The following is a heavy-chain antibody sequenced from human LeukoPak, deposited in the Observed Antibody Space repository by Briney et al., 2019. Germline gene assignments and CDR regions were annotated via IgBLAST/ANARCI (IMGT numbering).Heavy chain of an antibody. J-gene: IGHJ3*01. V-gene: IGHV3-11*01. CDR2: ISGSGAT. CDR3: ARDPMYNGGNSGAFDF. Sequence: PGESLRLSCAASGFIFSDHFMTWIRQAPGKGPEWISYISGSGATYYADSVRGRFTISRDNAQNSLWLHMNSLRAEDTAVYYCARDPMYNGGNSGAFDFWGQGTVVTVSA. CDR1: GFIFSDHF. D-gene: IGHD4-23*01.